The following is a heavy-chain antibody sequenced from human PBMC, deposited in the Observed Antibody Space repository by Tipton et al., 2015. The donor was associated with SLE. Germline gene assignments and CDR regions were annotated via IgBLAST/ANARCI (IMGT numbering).Heavy chain of an antibody. CDR2: TYYMSKWYN. V-gene: IGHV6-1*01. Sequence: GLVKPSQTLSLTCAISGDSVSSNSAAWNWIRQSPSRGLEWLGRTYYMSKWYNDYAVSVKSRIIINPDTSKNQFSLQLTSVTPEDTAVYYRARNLGSYYGMDVWGQGTTVTVSS. D-gene: IGHD3-16*01. J-gene: IGHJ6*02. CDR1: GDSVSSNSAA. CDR3: ARNLGSYYGMDV.